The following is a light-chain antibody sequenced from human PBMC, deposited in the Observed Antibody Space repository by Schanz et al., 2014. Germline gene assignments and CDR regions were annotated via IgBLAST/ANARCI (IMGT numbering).Light chain of an antibody. Sequence: EIVMTQSPATLSVSPGERVTLFCRASQSLSSNLAWYQQKRGQAPRLLIYGASSRATGIPDRFSGSGSGTDFTLTISRLEPEDFAVYYCQHYDSSPHTFGGGTKVEIK. CDR2: GAS. CDR3: QHYDSSPHT. V-gene: IGKV3-20*01. CDR1: QSLSSN. J-gene: IGKJ4*01.